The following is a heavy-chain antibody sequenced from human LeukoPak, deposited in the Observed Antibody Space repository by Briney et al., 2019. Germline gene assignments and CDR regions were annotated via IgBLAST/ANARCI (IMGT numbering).Heavy chain of an antibody. CDR3: AREVYYDSSGYYKGGDAFDI. CDR1: GYTFTSYG. J-gene: IGHJ3*02. CDR2: IIPILGIA. V-gene: IGHV1-69*04. Sequence: ASVKVSCKASGYTFTSYGISWVRQAPGQGLEWMGRIIPILGIANYAQKFQGRVTITADKSTSTAYMELSSLRSEDTAVYYCAREVYYDSSGYYKGGDAFDIWGQGTMVTVSS. D-gene: IGHD3-22*01.